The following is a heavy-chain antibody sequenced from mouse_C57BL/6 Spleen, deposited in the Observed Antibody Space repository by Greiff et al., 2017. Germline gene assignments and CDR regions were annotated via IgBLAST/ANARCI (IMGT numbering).Heavy chain of an antibody. V-gene: IGHV5-12*01. CDR3: ASSYYGSSPYWYFDV. J-gene: IGHJ1*03. CDR2: ISNGGGST. D-gene: IGHD1-1*01. CDR1: GFTFSDYY. Sequence: VQLKESGGGLVQPGGSLKLSCAASGFTFSDYYMYWVRQTPEKRLEWVAYISNGGGSTYYPDTVKGRFTISRDNAKNTLYLQMSRLKSEDTAMYYCASSYYGSSPYWYFDVWGTGTTVTVSS.